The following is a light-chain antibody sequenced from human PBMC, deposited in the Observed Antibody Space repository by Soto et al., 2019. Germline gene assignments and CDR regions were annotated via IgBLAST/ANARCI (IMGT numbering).Light chain of an antibody. CDR2: DAS. V-gene: IGLV2-14*01. CDR1: SSDVGGYNY. Sequence: QSVLTQPASVSGSPGQSITISCTGTSSDVGGYNYVSWYQQDPGKAPKVMIYDASNRPSGVSHRFSASKSGNTASLTISGLQADDEADYYCSSYTSSSTYVFGTGTKVTVL. CDR3: SSYTSSSTYV. J-gene: IGLJ1*01.